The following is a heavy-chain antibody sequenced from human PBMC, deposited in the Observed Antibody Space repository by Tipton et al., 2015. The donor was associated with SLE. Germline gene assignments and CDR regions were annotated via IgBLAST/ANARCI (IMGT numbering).Heavy chain of an antibody. CDR1: GFTFSNAW. V-gene: IGHV3-15*01. J-gene: IGHJ4*02. D-gene: IGHD1-14*01. CDR2: IKSKTDGGTT. CDR3: AYKGGSGI. Sequence: PRLSCAASGFTFSNAWMSWVRQAPGKGLEWVGRIKSKTDGGTTDYAAPVKGRFSISRDDSKDTLFLQMNSLTTEDTAVYYCAYKGGSGIWGQGTLVTVSS.